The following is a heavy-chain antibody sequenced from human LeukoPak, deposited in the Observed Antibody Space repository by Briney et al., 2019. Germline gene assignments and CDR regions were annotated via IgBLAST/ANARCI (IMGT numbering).Heavy chain of an antibody. Sequence: SGGSLRPSCAASGFTFSSYEMNWVRQAPGKGLVWVSRISPDGMTTVHADSVKGRFTVSRDNAKNTLYLQMNSLRAEDTAVYYCARTRTLPVAGGFDAWGQGTLVTVSS. CDR1: GFTFSSYE. V-gene: IGHV3-74*01. D-gene: IGHD6-13*01. J-gene: IGHJ5*02. CDR2: ISPDGMTT. CDR3: ARTRTLPVAGGFDA.